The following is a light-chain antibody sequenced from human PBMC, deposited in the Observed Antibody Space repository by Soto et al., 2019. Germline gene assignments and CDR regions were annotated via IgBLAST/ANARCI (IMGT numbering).Light chain of an antibody. Sequence: EIVMTQSPATLAGSPGETVTLSCRASQSLSDNLAWYQQKPGQAPRLLIFRASTRATGVPARFSGRGSGTEFTLTISGLQSEDFAVYHCQQYSKWPPGTFGPGTKVEIK. J-gene: IGKJ1*01. CDR1: QSLSDN. V-gene: IGKV3-15*01. CDR3: QQYSKWPPGT. CDR2: RAS.